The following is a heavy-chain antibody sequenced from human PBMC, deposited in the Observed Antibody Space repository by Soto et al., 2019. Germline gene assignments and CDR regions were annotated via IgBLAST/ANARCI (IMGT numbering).Heavy chain of an antibody. D-gene: IGHD6-19*01. CDR3: ARYSSGWHDAFDI. CDR1: GGFISSYC. Sequence: SETLSLTCTVSGGFISSYCWSWIRQSPGKGLELIGYIYYSGSTNYNPSLKSRVTISVDTSNNQFSLKLSSVTAADTAVYYCARYSSGWHDAFDIWGQGTMVTVSS. J-gene: IGHJ3*02. V-gene: IGHV4-59*01. CDR2: IYYSGST.